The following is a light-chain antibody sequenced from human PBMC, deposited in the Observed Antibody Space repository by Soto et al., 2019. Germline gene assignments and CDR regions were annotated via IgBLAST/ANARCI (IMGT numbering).Light chain of an antibody. Sequence: QSVLTQPHSVSGSPGQSVTISCTGTNSDVGRYNSVSWYQQLPGKAPKIIISAVRQRPSGVPDRFSGSKSGNTASLTLSGLQADEEADYFCCSSAANDNWVFGGGTKVTVL. V-gene: IGLV2-11*01. CDR3: CSSAANDNWV. J-gene: IGLJ3*02. CDR2: AVR. CDR1: NSDVGRYNS.